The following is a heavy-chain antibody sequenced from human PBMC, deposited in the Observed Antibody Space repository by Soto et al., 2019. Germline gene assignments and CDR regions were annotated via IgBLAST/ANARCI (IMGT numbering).Heavy chain of an antibody. V-gene: IGHV3-48*01. D-gene: IGHD3-3*01. CDR2: ISSSSSTI. Sequence: PGGSLRLSCAASGFTFSSYSMNWVRQAPGKGLEWVSYISSSSSTIYYADSVKGRFTISRDNAKNSLYLQMNSLRAEDTAVYYCARTYYDFWSGYQYYFDYWGQGTLVTVSS. CDR3: ARTYYDFWSGYQYYFDY. J-gene: IGHJ4*02. CDR1: GFTFSSYS.